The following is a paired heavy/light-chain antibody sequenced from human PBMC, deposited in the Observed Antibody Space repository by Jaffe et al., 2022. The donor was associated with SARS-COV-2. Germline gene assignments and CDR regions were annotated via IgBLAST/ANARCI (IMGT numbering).Light chain of an antibody. J-gene: IGKJ4*01. CDR2: DAS. V-gene: IGKV3-11*01. CDR1: QSVSSY. Sequence: EIVLTQSPATLSLSPGERATLSCRASQSVSSYLAWYQQKPGQAPRLLIYDASNRATGIPARFSGSGSGTDFTLTISSLEPEDFAVYYCQQRSNWPPTFGGGTKVDIK. CDR3: QQRSNWPPT.
Heavy chain of an antibody. CDR3: AKGHRAAVSTVSHYFDY. CDR2: ISYSGGST. V-gene: IGHV3-23*01. D-gene: IGHD6-13*01. J-gene: IGHJ4*02. Sequence: EVQLLESGGGLIQPGESLRLSCVASGFTFSSYAMSWVRQAPGKGLEWVSVISYSGGSTNYADSVKGRFAISRDNSKSTLFLQMNSLRAEDTAVYYCAKGHRAAVSTVSHYFDYWGQGTLVTVSS. CDR1: GFTFSSYA.